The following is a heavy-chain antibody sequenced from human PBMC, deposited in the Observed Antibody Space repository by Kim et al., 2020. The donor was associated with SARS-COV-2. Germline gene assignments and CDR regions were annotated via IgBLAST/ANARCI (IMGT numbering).Heavy chain of an antibody. V-gene: IGHV4-39*01. Sequence: SETLSLTCTVSGGSISRSNSHWGWIRQPPGKGLEWIGSVYYSGSTFYNPSLKSRVTISVDTSENQLSLNLTSVTAADTAVYYCARLAMTGIGGRGWFDP. D-gene: IGHD1-1*01. J-gene: IGHJ5*02. CDR1: GGSISRSNSH. CDR2: VYYSGST. CDR3: ARLAMTGIGGRGWFDP.